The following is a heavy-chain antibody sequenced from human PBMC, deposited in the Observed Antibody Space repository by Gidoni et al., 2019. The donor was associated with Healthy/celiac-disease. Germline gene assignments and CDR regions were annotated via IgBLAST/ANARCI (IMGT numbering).Heavy chain of an antibody. V-gene: IGHV3-9*01. CDR3: AKGGYSLAYYFDY. CDR2: ISWNSGSI. CDR1: GFTFDDYA. Sequence: EVQLVESGGGLVQPGRSLRLSCAASGFTFDDYAMHWVRQAPGKGLEWVSGISWNSGSIGYADSVKGRFTISRDNAKNSLYLQMNSLRAEDTALYYCAKGGYSLAYYFDYWGQGTLVTVSS. D-gene: IGHD5-18*01. J-gene: IGHJ4*02.